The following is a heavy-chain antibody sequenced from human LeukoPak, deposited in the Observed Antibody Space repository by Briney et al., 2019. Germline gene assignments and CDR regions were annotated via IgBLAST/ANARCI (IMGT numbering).Heavy chain of an antibody. CDR1: GFTFSNAW. Sequence: GGSLRLSCAASGFTFSNAWMSWVRQAPGKGLEWVGRIKSKTDGGTTDYAAPVKGRFTISRDDSNNTLYLQMNSLKTEDTAVYYCTTPWRNGAFDIWGQGTMVTVSS. J-gene: IGHJ3*02. CDR3: TTPWRNGAFDI. D-gene: IGHD1-14*01. CDR2: IKSKTDGGTT. V-gene: IGHV3-15*01.